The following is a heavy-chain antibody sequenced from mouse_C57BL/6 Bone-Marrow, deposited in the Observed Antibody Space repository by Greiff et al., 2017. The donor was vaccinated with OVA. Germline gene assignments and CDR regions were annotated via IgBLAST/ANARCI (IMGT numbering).Heavy chain of an antibody. V-gene: IGHV1-52*01. CDR1: GYTFTSYW. CDR2: IDPSDSET. Sequence: QVQLQQPGAELVRPGSSVKLSCKASGYTFTSYWMHWVKQRPIQGLEWIGNIDPSDSETHYNQKFKDKATLTVDKSSSTAYMQLSSLTSEDSAVYYCARELFLHYYAMDYWGQGTSVTVSS. J-gene: IGHJ4*01. CDR3: ARELFLHYYAMDY. D-gene: IGHD1-1*01.